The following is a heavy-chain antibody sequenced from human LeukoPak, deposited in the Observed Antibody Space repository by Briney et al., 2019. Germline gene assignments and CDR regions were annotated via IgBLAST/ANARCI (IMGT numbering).Heavy chain of an antibody. CDR2: ISGSGGST. V-gene: IGHV3-23*01. CDR3: ATINWNDGRLHY. J-gene: IGHJ4*02. Sequence: GGSLRLSCAASGFTFSSYAMSWVRQAPGKGLEWVSAISGSGGSTYYADSVKGRFTISRDNSKNTLYLQRNSLRAEDTAVYYCATINWNDGRLHYWGQGTLVTVSS. D-gene: IGHD1-20*01. CDR1: GFTFSSYA.